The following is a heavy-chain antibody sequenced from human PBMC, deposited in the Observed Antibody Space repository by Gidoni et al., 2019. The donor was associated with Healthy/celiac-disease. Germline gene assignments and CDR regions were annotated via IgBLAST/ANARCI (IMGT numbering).Heavy chain of an antibody. CDR3: ARECRLRLQERGRHWFDP. CDR1: GFTFSSYI. V-gene: IGHV3-48*02. J-gene: IGHJ5*02. CDR2: ISSSSSTI. D-gene: IGHD2-15*01. Sequence: EVQLVESGGGLVQPGGSLRLSCAASGFTFSSYIMNWVRQAPGKGLEWVSYISSSSSTIYYADSVKGRFTISRDNAKNSLYLQMNSLRDEDTAVYYCARECRLRLQERGRHWFDPWGQGTLVTVSS.